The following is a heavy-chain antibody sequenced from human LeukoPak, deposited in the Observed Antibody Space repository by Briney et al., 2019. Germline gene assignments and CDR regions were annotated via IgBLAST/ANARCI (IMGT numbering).Heavy chain of an antibody. J-gene: IGHJ4*02. Sequence: PGGSLRLSRAASGFTFSSYEMNWVRQAPGKGLEWVSYISSSGSTIYYADSVKGRFTISRDNAKNSLYLQMNSLRAEDTAVFYCAREAAAAGNKQIDYWGQGTLVTVSS. D-gene: IGHD6-13*01. CDR2: ISSSGSTI. CDR3: AREAAAAGNKQIDY. CDR1: GFTFSSYE. V-gene: IGHV3-48*03.